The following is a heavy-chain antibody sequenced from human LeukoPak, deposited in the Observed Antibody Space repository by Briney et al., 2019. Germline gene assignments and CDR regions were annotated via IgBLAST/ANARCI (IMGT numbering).Heavy chain of an antibody. CDR3: ARDEGDSYGTYWYFDL. CDR1: GFTVSSNY. CDR2: IYSGGST. D-gene: IGHD5-18*01. Sequence: GGSLRLSCAASGFTVSSNYMSWVRQAPGKGLEWVSVIYSGGSTYYADSVKGRFTISRDNSKNTLYLQMHSLRAEDTAVYYCARDEGDSYGTYWYFDLWGRGTLVTVSS. V-gene: IGHV3-66*01. J-gene: IGHJ2*01.